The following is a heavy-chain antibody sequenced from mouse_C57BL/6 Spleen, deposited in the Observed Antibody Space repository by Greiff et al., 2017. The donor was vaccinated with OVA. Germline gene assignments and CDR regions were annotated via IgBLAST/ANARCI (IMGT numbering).Heavy chain of an antibody. D-gene: IGHD1-1*01. V-gene: IGHV8-12*01. CDR2: IYWDDDK. J-gene: IGHJ1*03. CDR1: GFSLSTSGMG. CDR3: ARREGTTWYFDV. Sequence: QVTLKESGPGILQSSQTLSLTCSFSGFSLSTSGMGVSWIRQPSGKGLEWLAHIYWDDDKRYNPSLKSRLTISKDTSRNQVFLKITSVDTADTATYYCARREGTTWYFDVWGTGTTVTVSS.